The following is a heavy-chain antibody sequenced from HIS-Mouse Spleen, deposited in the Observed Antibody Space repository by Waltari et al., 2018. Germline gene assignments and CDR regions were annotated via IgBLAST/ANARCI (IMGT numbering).Heavy chain of an antibody. D-gene: IGHD1-26*01. V-gene: IGHV4-39*07. CDR2: IYYSGRT. J-gene: IGHJ4*02. Sequence: QLQLQESGPGLVKPSETLSLTCTVSGGSISSSSYYWGWIRQPPGKGLEWIGSIYYSGRTYYHPSLKSRVTISVDTSKNQCSLKLSSVTAADTAVYYCARMGPASGSYGDYWGQGTLVTVSS. CDR3: ARMGPASGSYGDY. CDR1: GGSISSSSYY.